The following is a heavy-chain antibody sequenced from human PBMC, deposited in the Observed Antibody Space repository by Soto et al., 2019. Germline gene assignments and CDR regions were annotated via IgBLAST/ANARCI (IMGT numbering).Heavy chain of an antibody. CDR1: GFTFSSYG. V-gene: IGHV3-30*18. CDR3: AKDLGVVFGWIQLPDV. J-gene: IGHJ6*02. D-gene: IGHD5-18*01. Sequence: GGSLRLSCAASGFTFSSYGMHWVRQAPGKGLGWVAVISYDGSNKYYADSVKGRFTISRDNSKNTLCLQMNSLRAEDTAVYYCAKDLGVVFGWIQLPDVWGQGTTVTVSS. CDR2: ISYDGSNK.